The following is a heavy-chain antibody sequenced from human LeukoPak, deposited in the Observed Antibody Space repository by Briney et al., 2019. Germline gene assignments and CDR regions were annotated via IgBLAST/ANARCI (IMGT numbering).Heavy chain of an antibody. D-gene: IGHD2-15*01. V-gene: IGHV1-69*05. CDR3: ARGFCSGGSCYNGGTYDY. Sequence: SVKVSCKASGGTFSSYAISWVRQAPGQGLEWMGRIIPIFGTANYAQKFQGRVTITTDESTSTAYMELSSLRSEDTAVYYCARGFCSGGSCYNGGTYDYWGQGTLVTVSS. CDR2: IIPIFGTA. J-gene: IGHJ4*02. CDR1: GGTFSSYA.